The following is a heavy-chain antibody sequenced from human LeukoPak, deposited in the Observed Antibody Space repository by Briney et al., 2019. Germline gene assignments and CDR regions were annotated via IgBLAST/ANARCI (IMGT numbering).Heavy chain of an antibody. V-gene: IGHV3-11*04. Sequence: GGSLRLSCAASGFTFSDYYMSWIRQAPGKGLEWVSYISSSGSTIYYADSVKVRFTISRDNAKNSLYLQMNSLRAEDTAVYYCAREVRLGELSFFDYWGQGTLVTVSS. CDR3: AREVRLGELSFFDY. CDR1: GFTFSDYY. J-gene: IGHJ4*02. CDR2: ISSSGSTI. D-gene: IGHD3-16*02.